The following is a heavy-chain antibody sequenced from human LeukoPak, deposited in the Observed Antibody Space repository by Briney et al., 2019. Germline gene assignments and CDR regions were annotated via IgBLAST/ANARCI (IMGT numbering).Heavy chain of an antibody. CDR2: IYYSGST. CDR1: GDSISGYY. Sequence: SGTLSLTCTVSGDSISGYYWSWIRQPPGKRLEWIGYIYYSGSTNYNPSLKPRVTISVDTSKNQFSLKLTSVTAADTAVYYCARSLPPAMFSLDYWGQGTLVTVSS. V-gene: IGHV4-59*01. D-gene: IGHD2-2*01. J-gene: IGHJ4*02. CDR3: ARSLPPAMFSLDY.